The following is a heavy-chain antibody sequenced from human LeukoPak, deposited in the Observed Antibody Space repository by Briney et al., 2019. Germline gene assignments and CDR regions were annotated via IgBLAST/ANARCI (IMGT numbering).Heavy chain of an antibody. CDR3: ARDDVVAATPFDY. Sequence: PGGSLRLSCAASGFTFSSYEMNWVRQAPGKGLEWVSYISSSGSTIYYADSVKGRFTISRDNAKNSLYLQMNSLRAEDTAVYYCARDDVVAATPFDYWGQGTLVTVSS. D-gene: IGHD2-15*01. CDR2: ISSSGSTI. CDR1: GFTFSSYE. V-gene: IGHV3-48*03. J-gene: IGHJ4*02.